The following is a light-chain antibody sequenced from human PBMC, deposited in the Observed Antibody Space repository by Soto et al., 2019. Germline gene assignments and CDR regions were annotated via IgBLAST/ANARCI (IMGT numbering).Light chain of an antibody. V-gene: IGLV1-40*01. Sequence: QPVLTQPPSVSGAPGQRVTISCTGSSSNIGAPYDVHWYQQLPGTAPKLLIYGNNNRPSGVPDRFSASKSGTSASLAITGLQAEDEADYYCQSYDSSLSGSEVFGGGTKVTVL. J-gene: IGLJ2*01. CDR3: QSYDSSLSGSEV. CDR2: GNN. CDR1: SSNIGAPYD.